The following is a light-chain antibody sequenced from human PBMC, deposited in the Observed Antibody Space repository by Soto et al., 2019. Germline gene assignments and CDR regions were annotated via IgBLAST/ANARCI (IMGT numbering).Light chain of an antibody. CDR3: RSYTSSSTRGYV. V-gene: IGLV2-14*01. J-gene: IGLJ1*01. Sequence: QSVLTQPASVSGSPGQSITISCTGTSSDVGGYNYVSWYQQHPGKAPKLMIYDVSNRPSGVSNRFSGSKSGNTASLTISGLQDEEEEEYYCRSYTSSSTRGYVFRTVTKVTVL. CDR2: DVS. CDR1: SSDVGGYNY.